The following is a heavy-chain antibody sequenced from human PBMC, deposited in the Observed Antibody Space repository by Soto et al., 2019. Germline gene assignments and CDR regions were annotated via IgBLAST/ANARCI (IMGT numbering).Heavy chain of an antibody. J-gene: IGHJ4*02. CDR3: ASLSRFALDY. Sequence: GGSLRLSCAASGFTFNTYSMNWVRQAPGKGLEWVSSISSSSSYIYYTDSVKGRFTISRDNAKNSLSLQMNSLRAEDTAVYYCASLSRFALDYWGQGTLVTVSS. V-gene: IGHV3-21*01. CDR1: GFTFNTYS. D-gene: IGHD3-10*01. CDR2: ISSSSSYI.